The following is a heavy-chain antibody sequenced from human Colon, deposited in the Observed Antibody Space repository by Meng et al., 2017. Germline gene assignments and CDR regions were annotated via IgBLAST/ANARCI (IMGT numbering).Heavy chain of an antibody. CDR1: GGSVTITGYY. Sequence: QVRWTGSGHGLVRPSETLSLTCSVSGGSVTITGYYWSWIRQSPGKGLEWIGYIYYTGTTNYNPSLKSRVTISVDTSKNQFSLKLSSVTPADTAVYFCARDNLLTSGSRFCFDYWGQGALVTVPS. D-gene: IGHD6-19*01. V-gene: IGHV4-61*08. J-gene: IGHJ4*02. CDR3: ARDNLLTSGSRFCFDY. CDR2: IYYTGTT.